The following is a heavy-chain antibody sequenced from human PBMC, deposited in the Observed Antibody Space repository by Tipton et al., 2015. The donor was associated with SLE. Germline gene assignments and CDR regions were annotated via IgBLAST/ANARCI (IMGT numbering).Heavy chain of an antibody. D-gene: IGHD4-11*01. V-gene: IGHV4-31*03. CDR2: IYYSGRT. CDR3: AGYSNVFFGP. CDR1: GGSISRAGYY. Sequence: TLSLTCTVSGGSISRAGYYWSWIRLHPVKGLEWMGYIYYSGRTYYNPSLESRVTISVDTSKNQFSLQLTSVTAADTAVYYCAGYSNVFFGPWGQGTLVTVSS. J-gene: IGHJ4*02.